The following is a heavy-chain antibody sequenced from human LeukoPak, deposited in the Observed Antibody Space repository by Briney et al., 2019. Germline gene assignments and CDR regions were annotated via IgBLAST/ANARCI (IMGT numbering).Heavy chain of an antibody. V-gene: IGHV1-18*01. CDR1: GYTFTSYG. CDR2: ISAYNGNT. D-gene: IGHD2-2*01. CDR3: ARDSPHPQGGSTSHNRFDP. J-gene: IGHJ5*02. Sequence: ASVKVSCKASGYTFTSYGISWVRQAPGQGLEWMGWISAYNGNTNYAQKLQGRVTMTTDTSTSTAYMELRSLRSDDTAVYYCARDSPHPQGGSTSHNRFDPWGQGTLVTVSS.